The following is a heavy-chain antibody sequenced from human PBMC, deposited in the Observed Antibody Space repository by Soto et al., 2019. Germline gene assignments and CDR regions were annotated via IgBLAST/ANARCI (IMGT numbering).Heavy chain of an antibody. CDR3: ARDRASSSAWFDP. Sequence: QVQLQELGPGLVKPSQTLSLTCTVSGGSISSGGYYWSWIRQHPGKGLEYIGYIYYSGSTYYNPSLKSRVTISVDTSKNQFSLKLSSVTAADTAVYYCARDRASSSAWFDPWGQGTLVTVSS. D-gene: IGHD6-6*01. CDR2: IYYSGST. J-gene: IGHJ5*02. V-gene: IGHV4-31*03. CDR1: GGSISSGGYY.